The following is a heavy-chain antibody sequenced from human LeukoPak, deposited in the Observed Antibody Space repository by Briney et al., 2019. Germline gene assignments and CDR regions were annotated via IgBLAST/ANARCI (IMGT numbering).Heavy chain of an antibody. CDR2: INTNSGGT. J-gene: IGHJ4*02. V-gene: IGHV1-2*02. CDR3: ARTAQSTYYYDSSGYYFFFDY. Sequence: GASVTVSFKGAGYTFTVYYMHWGRQAPGQGMEWMGWINTNSGGTNYAQKFQGRGTMNRETTISTAYTELRRLRCDETAVYYCARTAQSTYYYDSSGYYFFFDYWGQGTLVTVSS. CDR1: GYTFTVYY. D-gene: IGHD3-22*01.